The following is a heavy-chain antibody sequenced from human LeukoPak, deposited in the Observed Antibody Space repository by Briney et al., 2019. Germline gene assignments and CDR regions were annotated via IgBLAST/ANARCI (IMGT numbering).Heavy chain of an antibody. Sequence: SETLSLTCTVSGGSISSSSYYWGWIRQPPGKGLEWIGSIYYSGSTYYNPSLKSRVTISVDTSKNQSSLKLSSVTAADTAVYYCARVKRYSGSYYNHWGQGTLVTVSS. V-gene: IGHV4-39*07. CDR3: ARVKRYSGSYYNH. CDR2: IYYSGST. D-gene: IGHD1-26*01. CDR1: GGSISSSSYY. J-gene: IGHJ5*02.